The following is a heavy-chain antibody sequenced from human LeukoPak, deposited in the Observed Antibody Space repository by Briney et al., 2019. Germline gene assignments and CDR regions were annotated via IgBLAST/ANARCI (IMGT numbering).Heavy chain of an antibody. V-gene: IGHV3-7*01. CDR2: IKQDGSEK. CDR3: ARDPPKWLQLPLL. D-gene: IGHD2-15*01. CDR1: GFIFSSFW. Sequence: EPGGSLRLSCDASGFIFSSFWMTWVRQAPGEGLEWVANIKQDGSEKYYVDSVKGRFTISRDNAKNSLYLQMNSLRVEDTAVYYCARDPPKWLQLPLLWGQGTLVTVSS. J-gene: IGHJ4*02.